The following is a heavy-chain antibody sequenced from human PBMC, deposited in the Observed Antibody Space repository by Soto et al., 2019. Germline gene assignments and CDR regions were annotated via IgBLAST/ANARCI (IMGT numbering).Heavy chain of an antibody. CDR1: GFSLSTSGMR. CDR2: IDWDDDK. Sequence: SGPAGEPTHTLTLTCTFSGFSLSTSGMRVSWIRQPPGKALEWLARIDWDDDKFYNTSLKTRLTISKDSSKNQVVLTMTNMDPVDTATYYCARMFHCSGGTCPFDYWGQGALVTVSS. J-gene: IGHJ4*02. CDR3: ARMFHCSGGTCPFDY. D-gene: IGHD2-15*01. V-gene: IGHV2-70*04.